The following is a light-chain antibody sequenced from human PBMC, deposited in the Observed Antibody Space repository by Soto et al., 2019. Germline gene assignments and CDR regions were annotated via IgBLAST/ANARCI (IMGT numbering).Light chain of an antibody. CDR2: SAS. CDR1: QGISSA. J-gene: IGKJ5*01. V-gene: IGKV1-13*02. Sequence: AIQLTQSPSSLSTSVGDRVTITCRASQGISSALAWFQQKPGKAPKLLIYSASSLESGVPSRFSGSGSGTEFSLTISSLQPEDFATYFCQQFNGYPHTFGQGTRLGIK. CDR3: QQFNGYPHT.